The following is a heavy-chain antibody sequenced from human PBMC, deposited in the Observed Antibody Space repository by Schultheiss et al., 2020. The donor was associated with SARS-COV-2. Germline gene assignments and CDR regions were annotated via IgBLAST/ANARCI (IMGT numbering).Heavy chain of an antibody. V-gene: IGHV1-2*04. CDR3: ARDRAEDIVVVPAAQPYYGMDV. J-gene: IGHJ6*02. D-gene: IGHD2-2*01. Sequence: ASVKVSCKASGGTFSSYAISWVRQAPGQGLEWMGWINPNSGGTNYAQKFQGWVTMTRDTSISTAYMELSRLRSEDTAVYYCARDRAEDIVVVPAAQPYYGMDVWVQGTTVTGSS. CDR1: GGTFSSYA. CDR2: INPNSGGT.